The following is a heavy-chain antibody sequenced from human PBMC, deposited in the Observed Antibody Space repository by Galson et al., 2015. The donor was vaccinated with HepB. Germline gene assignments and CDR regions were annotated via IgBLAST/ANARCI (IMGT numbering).Heavy chain of an antibody. V-gene: IGHV1-24*01. CDR1: GYTLTELS. CDR3: ATTSRHCSSTSCYNYYYYYMDV. Sequence: SVKVSCKVSGYTLTELSMHWVRQAPGKGLEWMGGFDPEDGETIYAQKFQGRVTMTEDTSTDTAYMELSSLRSEDTAVYYRATTSRHCSSTSCYNYYYYYMDVWGKGTTITVSS. D-gene: IGHD2-2*02. J-gene: IGHJ6*03. CDR2: FDPEDGET.